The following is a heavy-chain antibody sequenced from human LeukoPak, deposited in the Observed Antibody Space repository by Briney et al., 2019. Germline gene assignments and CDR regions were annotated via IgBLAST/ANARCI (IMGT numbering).Heavy chain of an antibody. J-gene: IGHJ4*02. V-gene: IGHV3-21*05. CDR3: AREASGYPNYFDY. D-gene: IGHD6-25*01. CDR2: ISSSSSYI. CDR1: GFTFSSYE. Sequence: PGGSLRLSCAASGFTFSSYEMNWVRQAPGKGLEWVSYISSSSSYIYYADSVKGRFTISRDNAKNSLYLQMNSLRAEDTAVYYCAREASGYPNYFDYWGQGTLVTVSS.